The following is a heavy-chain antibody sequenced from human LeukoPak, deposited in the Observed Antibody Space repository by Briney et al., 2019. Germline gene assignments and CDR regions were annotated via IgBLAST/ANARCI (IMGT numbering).Heavy chain of an antibody. CDR1: GGSFSGYY. CDR3: ARGSRGITMIVVAPQFDY. J-gene: IGHJ4*02. V-gene: IGHV4-59*10. Sequence: SETLSLTCAVYGGSFSGYYWSWIRQPPGKGLEWIGRIYTSGSTNYNPSLKSRVTISVDTSKNQFSLKLSSVTAADTAVYYCARGSRGITMIVVAPQFDYWGQGTLVTVSS. D-gene: IGHD3-22*01. CDR2: IYTSGST.